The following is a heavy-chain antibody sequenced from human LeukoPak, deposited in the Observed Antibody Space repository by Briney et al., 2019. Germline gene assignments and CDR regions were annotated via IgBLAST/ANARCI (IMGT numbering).Heavy chain of an antibody. Sequence: SETLALTCAFYGGSFSGYYWSWIRQPPGKELEWIGEINHSGSTNYNPSLKSRVTISVDTSKNQFSLKLSSVTAADTAVYYCARLRTYYYYMDVWGKGTTVTISS. V-gene: IGHV4-34*01. CDR3: ARLRTYYYYMDV. CDR1: GGSFSGYY. CDR2: INHSGST. J-gene: IGHJ6*03.